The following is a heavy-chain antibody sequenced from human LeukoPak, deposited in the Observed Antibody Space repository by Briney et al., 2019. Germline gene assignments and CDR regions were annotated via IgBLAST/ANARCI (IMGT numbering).Heavy chain of an antibody. V-gene: IGHV3-30-3*01. J-gene: IGHJ4*02. CDR2: ISYDGSNK. CDR1: GFTFSSYA. CDR3: ARSYVRGWYEVGGIDY. D-gene: IGHD6-19*01. Sequence: GGSLRLSCAASGFTFSSYAMHWVRQAPGKGLEWVAVISYDGSNKYYADSVKGRFTISRDNSKNTLYLQMNSPRAEDTAVYYCARSYVRGWYEVGGIDYWGQGTLVTVSS.